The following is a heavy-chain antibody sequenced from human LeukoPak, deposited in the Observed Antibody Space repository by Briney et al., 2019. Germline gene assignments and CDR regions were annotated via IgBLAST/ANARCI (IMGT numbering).Heavy chain of an antibody. CDR2: INPSGGST. Sequence: ASVKVSCKVSGYTFTSYYMHWVRQAPGQGLEWMGIINPSGGSTSYAQKFQGRVTMTRDTSTSTVYMELSSLRSEDTAVYYCARGGRTGYYGSGSYYNPFDYWGQGTLVTVSS. CDR3: ARGGRTGYYGSGSYYNPFDY. J-gene: IGHJ4*02. D-gene: IGHD3-10*01. CDR1: GYTFTSYY. V-gene: IGHV1-46*01.